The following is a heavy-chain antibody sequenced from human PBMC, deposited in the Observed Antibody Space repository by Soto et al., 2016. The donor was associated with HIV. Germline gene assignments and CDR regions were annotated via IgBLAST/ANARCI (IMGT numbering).Heavy chain of an antibody. D-gene: IGHD6-25*01. J-gene: IGHJ6*03. CDR2: ISKSGSIV. CDR1: GFNFSDYY. Sequence: QVQLVESGGALVKPGGSLRLSCGGSGFNFSDYYMTWIRQAPGKRLEWVSYISKSGSIVFYADFVKGRFLISRDNAKNSVYLEMKSLGVEDTAVYYCARPPRRSPDYYYMEVWGERDHGHRLL. CDR3: ARPPRRSPDYYYMEV. V-gene: IGHV3-11*04.